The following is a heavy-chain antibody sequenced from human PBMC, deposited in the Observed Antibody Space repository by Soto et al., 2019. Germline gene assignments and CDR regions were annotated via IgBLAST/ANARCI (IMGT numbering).Heavy chain of an antibody. Sequence: GGSLRLSCAASGFTFSSYAMSWVRQAPGKGLEWVSAISGSGGSTYYADSVKGRFTISRDNSKNTLYLQMNSLRAEDTAVYYCAKDLNYYDSSGYYSNWFDPWGQGTLVTVSS. D-gene: IGHD3-22*01. CDR3: AKDLNYYDSSGYYSNWFDP. V-gene: IGHV3-23*01. J-gene: IGHJ5*02. CDR2: ISGSGGST. CDR1: GFTFSSYA.